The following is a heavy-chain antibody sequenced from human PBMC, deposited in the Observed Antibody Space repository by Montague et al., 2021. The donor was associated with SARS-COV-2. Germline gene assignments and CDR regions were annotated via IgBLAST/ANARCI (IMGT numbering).Heavy chain of an antibody. D-gene: IGHD5-24*01. CDR1: GFTFSIFA. J-gene: IGHJ4*02. Sequence: SLRLSCPASGFTFSIFAMSWARQAPGKGLEWISVLYKDDRTTDYAGSVEGRFTISRDNSKNTLYLQMDSLRVEDTAVYYCAKRNGYNPRNWSFDYWGRGTLVTVSS. CDR2: LYKDDRTT. V-gene: IGHV3-23*03. CDR3: AKRNGYNPRNWSFDY.